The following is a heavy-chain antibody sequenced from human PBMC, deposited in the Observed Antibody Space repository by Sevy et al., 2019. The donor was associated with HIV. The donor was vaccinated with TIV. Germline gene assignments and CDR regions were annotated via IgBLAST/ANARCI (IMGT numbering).Heavy chain of an antibody. Sequence: SDTLSLTCTVSAGSISTYYWSWIRQPPEKGLEWIGYIYYSGSTNYNPSLKSRVTISVDTSKNQFSLKLSSVTAADTAVYYCARGSRAGSYGYYFDYWGRGTLVTVSS. CDR3: ARGSRAGSYGYYFDY. V-gene: IGHV4-59*01. CDR2: IYYSGST. CDR1: AGSISTYY. J-gene: IGHJ4*02. D-gene: IGHD5-18*01.